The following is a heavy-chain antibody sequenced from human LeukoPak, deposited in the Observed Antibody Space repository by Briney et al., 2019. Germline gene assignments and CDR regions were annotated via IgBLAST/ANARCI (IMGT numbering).Heavy chain of an antibody. CDR2: INTDGSST. D-gene: IGHD6-6*01. J-gene: IGHJ4*02. CDR1: GFTFSSYW. V-gene: IGHV3-74*01. Sequence: GGPLRLSCAASGFTFSSYWMHWVRQAPGKGLVWVSRINTDGSSTSYADSVKGRFTISRDNAKNTLYLQMNSLRAEDTAVYYCARVRSIAALGPFDYWGQGTLVTVSP. CDR3: ARVRSIAALGPFDY.